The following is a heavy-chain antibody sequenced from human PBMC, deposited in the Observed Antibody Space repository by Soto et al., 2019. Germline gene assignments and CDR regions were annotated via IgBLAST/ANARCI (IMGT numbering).Heavy chain of an antibody. CDR2: IIPILTTA. Sequence: SVKVSCKASGGTFSIYGFSWVRQAPGQGPEWIGGIIPILTTANYAQKFHGRVTIAADESTTTVYMELSSLKSEDTAVYYCATSVGIAPTGEDGMDVWGQGTSVNVSS. V-gene: IGHV1-69*13. CDR1: GGTFSIYG. J-gene: IGHJ6*02. CDR3: ATSVGIAPTGEDGMDV. D-gene: IGHD2-8*02.